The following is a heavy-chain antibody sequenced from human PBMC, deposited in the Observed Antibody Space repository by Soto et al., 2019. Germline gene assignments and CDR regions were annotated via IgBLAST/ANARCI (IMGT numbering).Heavy chain of an antibody. CDR3: AREITRSSAF. CDR2: KSFDGRE. J-gene: IGHJ4*02. CDR1: GFTFSSVG. V-gene: IGHV3-30*03. D-gene: IGHD6-6*01. Sequence: QVQLVESGGAVVQSGRSLRLSCTASGFTFSSVGMHWVRQTPDKGLEWVAVKSFDGREEYADSVKGRFTISRDNSKNTLYLQMNSLRTEDSATYYCAREITRSSAFWGKGTLVTVTS.